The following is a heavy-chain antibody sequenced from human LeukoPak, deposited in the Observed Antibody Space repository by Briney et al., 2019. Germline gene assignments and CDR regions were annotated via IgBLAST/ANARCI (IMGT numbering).Heavy chain of an antibody. J-gene: IGHJ4*02. CDR3: ARGGGSSGYYLDY. CDR1: GYSISSGYY. CDR2: INHSGST. D-gene: IGHD3-22*01. Sequence: SETLSLTCTVSGYSISSGYYWSWIRQPPGKGLEWIGEINHSGSTNYNPSLKSRVTISVDTSKNQFSLKLSSVTAADTAVYYCARGGGSSGYYLDYWGQGTLVTVSS. V-gene: IGHV4-38-2*02.